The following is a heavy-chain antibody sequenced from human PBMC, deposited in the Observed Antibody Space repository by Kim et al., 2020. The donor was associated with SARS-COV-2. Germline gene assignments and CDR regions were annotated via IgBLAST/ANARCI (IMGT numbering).Heavy chain of an antibody. J-gene: IGHJ3*02. CDR3: ARVRFGHAFDI. CDR1: GGSFSGYY. Sequence: SETLSLTCAVYGGSFSGYYWSWIRQPPGKGLEWIGEINHSGSTNYNPSLKSGVTISVDTSKNQFSLKLSSVTAADTAVYYCARVRFGHAFDIWGQGTMVTVSS. D-gene: IGHD3-16*01. CDR2: INHSGST. V-gene: IGHV4-34*01.